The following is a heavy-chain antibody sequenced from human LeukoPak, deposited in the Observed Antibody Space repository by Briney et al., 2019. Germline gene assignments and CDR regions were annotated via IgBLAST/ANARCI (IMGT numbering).Heavy chain of an antibody. CDR3: ARVFYLYGSGSYPWSN. V-gene: IGHV4-38-2*02. Sequence: SETLSLTCTVSGYSISSGYYWGWIRQPPGKGLEWIGSIYHSGSTYYNPSLKSRVTISVDTSKNQFSLKLSSVTAADTAVYYCARVFYLYGSGSYPWSNWGQGTLVTVSS. CDR1: GYSISSGYY. CDR2: IYHSGST. J-gene: IGHJ4*02. D-gene: IGHD3-10*01.